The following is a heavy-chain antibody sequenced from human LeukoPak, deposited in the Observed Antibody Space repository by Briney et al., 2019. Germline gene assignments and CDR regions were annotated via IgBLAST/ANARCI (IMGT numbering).Heavy chain of an antibody. CDR1: GYTFTSYG. D-gene: IGHD3-3*01. CDR2: ISAYNGNT. J-gene: IGHJ4*02. V-gene: IGHV1-18*01. Sequence: GASVMVSCKASGYTFTSYGISWVRQAPGQGLEWMGWISAYNGNTNYAQKLQGRVTMTTDTSTSTAYMELRSLRSDDTAVYYCARGPLYYDFWSGYYFFDYWGQGTLVTVSS. CDR3: ARGPLYYDFWSGYYFFDY.